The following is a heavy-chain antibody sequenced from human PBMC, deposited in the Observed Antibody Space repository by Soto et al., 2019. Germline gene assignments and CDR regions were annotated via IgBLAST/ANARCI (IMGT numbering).Heavy chain of an antibody. J-gene: IGHJ6*02. Sequence: QVQLVQSGAEVKKPGASVKVSCKASGYTFTSYGISWVRQAPGQGLEWMGWISAYNGNTNYAQKLQGRVTMTTDTSTSTAYMELRSQRSDDTAVYYCARDGGGLGPTYYYYGMDVWGQGTTVTVSS. V-gene: IGHV1-18*01. CDR1: GYTFTSYG. CDR2: ISAYNGNT. D-gene: IGHD3-16*01. CDR3: ARDGGGLGPTYYYYGMDV.